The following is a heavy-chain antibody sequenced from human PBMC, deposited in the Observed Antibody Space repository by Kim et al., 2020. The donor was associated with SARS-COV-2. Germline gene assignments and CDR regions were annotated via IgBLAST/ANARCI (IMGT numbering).Heavy chain of an antibody. D-gene: IGHD3-9*01. CDR1: GFTFSSYG. J-gene: IGHJ4*02. Sequence: GGSLRLSCAASGFTFSSYGMHWVRQAPGKGLEWVAVIWYDGSNKYYADSVKGRFTISRDNSKNTLYLQMNSLRAEDTAVYYCARAEGSDILTDYYFDYWGQGTLVTVSS. V-gene: IGHV3-33*01. CDR3: ARAEGSDILTDYYFDY. CDR2: IWYDGSNK.